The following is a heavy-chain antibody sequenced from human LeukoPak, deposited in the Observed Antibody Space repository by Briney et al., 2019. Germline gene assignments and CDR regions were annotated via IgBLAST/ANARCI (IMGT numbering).Heavy chain of an antibody. CDR2: ISGSGGST. CDR1: AFTFSSYG. J-gene: IGHJ4*02. CDR3: ARRAGAYSHPYDY. V-gene: IGHV3-23*01. Sequence: GGSLRLSCAASAFTFSSYGMNWVRQAPGKGLEWVSAISGSGGSTYYADSVKGRFTISRDNSKNTLYLQMNSLRADDTAVYYCARRAGAYSHPYDYWGQGTLVTVSS. D-gene: IGHD4/OR15-4a*01.